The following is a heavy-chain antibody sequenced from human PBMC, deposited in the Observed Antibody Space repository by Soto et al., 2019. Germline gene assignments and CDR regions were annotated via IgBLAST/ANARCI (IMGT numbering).Heavy chain of an antibody. D-gene: IGHD3-9*01. Sequence: ASVKVSCKASGYTFTGYYMHWVRQAPGQGLEWMGWINPNSGGTNYAQKFQGWVTMTRDTSISTAYMELSRLRSDYTAVYYCARAHDYDILTGYYRGGHYYYYGMDDWGQGTTVTVSS. J-gene: IGHJ6*02. V-gene: IGHV1-2*04. CDR2: INPNSGGT. CDR3: ARAHDYDILTGYYRGGHYYYYGMDD. CDR1: GYTFTGYY.